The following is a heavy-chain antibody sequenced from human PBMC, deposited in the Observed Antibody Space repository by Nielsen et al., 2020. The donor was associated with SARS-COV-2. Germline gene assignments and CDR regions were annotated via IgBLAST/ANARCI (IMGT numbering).Heavy chain of an antibody. CDR2: INHSGST. CDR1: GGSFSGYY. Sequence: SETLSLTCAVYGGSFSGYYWSWIRQPPGKGLEWIGEINHSGSTNYNPSLKSRVTISVDTSKNQFSLKLSSVTAADTAVYYCARGYNYYGSGSYYPYYYYGIDVWGQGTTVTVSS. V-gene: IGHV4-34*01. D-gene: IGHD3-10*01. J-gene: IGHJ6*02. CDR3: ARGYNYYGSGSYYPYYYYGIDV.